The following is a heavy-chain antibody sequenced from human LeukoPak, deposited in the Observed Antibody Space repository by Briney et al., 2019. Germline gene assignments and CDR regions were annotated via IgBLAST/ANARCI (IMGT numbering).Heavy chain of an antibody. V-gene: IGHV4-59*01. CDR2: IYHTGIT. CDR3: ARGRKYTSGYRVTELGSGYSDY. Sequence: SETLSLTCTVSGDSISHYYWTWIRQPPGRGLEWIAFIYHTGITNYNPSLQSRVITSLDTSKNQLSLKLSSVTAADTAVYYCARGRKYTSGYRVTELGSGYSDYWGQGTLVTVSS. D-gene: IGHD5-18*01. J-gene: IGHJ4*02. CDR1: GDSISHYY.